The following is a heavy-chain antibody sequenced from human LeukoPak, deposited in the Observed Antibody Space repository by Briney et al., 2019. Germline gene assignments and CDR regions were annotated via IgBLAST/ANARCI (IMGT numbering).Heavy chain of an antibody. D-gene: IGHD3-16*02. CDR1: GFTFSSYE. CDR3: AKGRDVWGSYRYTEFDY. Sequence: PGGSLRLSCAASGFTFSSYEMNWVRQAPGKGLEWVTYISSSGSTIYYADSVKGRFTISRDNAKNSLYLQMNSLRAEDTALYYCAKGRDVWGSYRYTEFDYWGQGTLVTVSS. CDR2: ISSSGSTI. V-gene: IGHV3-48*03. J-gene: IGHJ4*02.